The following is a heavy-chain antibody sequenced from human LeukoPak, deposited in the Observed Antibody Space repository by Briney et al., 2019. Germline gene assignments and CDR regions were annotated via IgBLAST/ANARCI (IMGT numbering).Heavy chain of an antibody. J-gene: IGHJ4*02. Sequence: PGGSLRLSCTAPVFTFRSYWMNWVRQAPGKGLEWVANIKQDGSERFYVDSVRGRLTISRDNAKNSLYLQMNSLRAEDTAIYYCARAYSSGWFQAGYWGQGTLVTVSS. V-gene: IGHV3-7*04. CDR2: IKQDGSER. CDR3: ARAYSSGWFQAGY. D-gene: IGHD6-19*01. CDR1: VFTFRSYW.